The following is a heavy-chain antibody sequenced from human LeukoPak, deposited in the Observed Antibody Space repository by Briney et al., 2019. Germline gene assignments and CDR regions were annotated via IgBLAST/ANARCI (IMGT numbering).Heavy chain of an antibody. CDR1: GFTFSSYA. J-gene: IGHJ4*02. D-gene: IGHD3-16*02. Sequence: GGSLRLSCAASGFTFSSYAMSWVRQAPGKGLEWVSSISGSGGSTYYADSVKGRFTISRDNCKNTLYLKMNSLRAEDTAVYYCAKDFEQDYDYVWGSYPLDYWGQGTLVTVSS. CDR2: ISGSGGST. CDR3: AKDFEQDYDYVWGSYPLDY. V-gene: IGHV3-23*01.